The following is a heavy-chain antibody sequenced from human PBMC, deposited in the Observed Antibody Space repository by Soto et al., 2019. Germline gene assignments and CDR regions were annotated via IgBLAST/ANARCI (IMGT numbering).Heavy chain of an antibody. V-gene: IGHV1-8*01. CDR1: GYTFTSYD. Sequence: ASVKVSCKASGYTFTSYDINWVRQATGQGLEWMGWMNPNSGNTGYAQKFQGRVTMTRNTSISTAYMELSSLRSEDTAVYCCARGSSCLLVRWSSSSFDYWGQGTLVTVSS. CDR3: ARGSSCLLVRWSSSSFDY. J-gene: IGHJ4*02. CDR2: MNPNSGNT. D-gene: IGHD6-6*01.